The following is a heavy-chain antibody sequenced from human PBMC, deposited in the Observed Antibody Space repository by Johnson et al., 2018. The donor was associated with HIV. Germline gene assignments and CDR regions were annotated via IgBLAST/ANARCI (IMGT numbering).Heavy chain of an antibody. CDR1: GLTVSSSY. CDR3: AKDLRSGNRREAFDI. CDR2: IRYDAENK. V-gene: IGHV3-30*02. D-gene: IGHD1-14*01. Sequence: QVQLVESGGGLIQPGGSLRLSCAASGLTVSSSYMSWVRQAPGKGLEWVAFIRYDAENKYYADSVKGRFTISRDNSKNTLYLQMNSLRAEDTAVYYCAKDLRSGNRREAFDIWGQGTMVTVSS. J-gene: IGHJ3*02.